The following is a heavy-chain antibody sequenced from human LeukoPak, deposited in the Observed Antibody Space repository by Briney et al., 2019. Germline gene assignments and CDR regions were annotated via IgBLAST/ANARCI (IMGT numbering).Heavy chain of an antibody. CDR1: GGSIRSSSYW. V-gene: IGHV4-39*07. D-gene: IGHD5-18*01. CDR3: ARGGRGYSLGGWFDP. CDR2: IYYSGST. Sequence: SETLSLTCSVSGGSIRSSSYWWGWIRQPPGKGLEWIASIYYSGSTYYNPSLKSRVTISVDTSKTQFSLKLSSVTAADTAVYYCARGGRGYSLGGWFDPWGQGTLVTVSS. J-gene: IGHJ5*02.